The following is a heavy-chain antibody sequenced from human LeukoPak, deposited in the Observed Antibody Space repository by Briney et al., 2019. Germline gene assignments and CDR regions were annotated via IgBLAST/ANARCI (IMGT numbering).Heavy chain of an antibody. J-gene: IGHJ4*02. CDR3: AREAYSSGWGVPDY. Sequence: GGSLRLSCAASGFTFRSYSMNWVRQAPGKGLEWVSTISGDSTYIFYADSVEGRFSISRDNAENSLDLQMNNLRAGDTAVYYCAREAYSSGWGVPDYWGQGTLVTVSS. V-gene: IGHV3-21*01. CDR2: ISGDSTYI. D-gene: IGHD6-19*01. CDR1: GFTFRSYS.